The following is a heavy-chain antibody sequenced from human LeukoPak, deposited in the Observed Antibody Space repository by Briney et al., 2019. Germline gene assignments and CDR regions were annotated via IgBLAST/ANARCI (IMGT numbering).Heavy chain of an antibody. Sequence: GGSLRLSCAASGLTFSSYGMHWGRPAPGKGLEWVAVISYDRSNKYYADSVKGRLTIYRDNSKNTLYLHMNSLRAEDTAVYYFAKDLSQWELPPSYFDYWGQGTLVTVSS. D-gene: IGHD1-26*01. V-gene: IGHV3-30*18. CDR3: AKDLSQWELPPSYFDY. CDR2: ISYDRSNK. CDR1: GLTFSSYG. J-gene: IGHJ4*02.